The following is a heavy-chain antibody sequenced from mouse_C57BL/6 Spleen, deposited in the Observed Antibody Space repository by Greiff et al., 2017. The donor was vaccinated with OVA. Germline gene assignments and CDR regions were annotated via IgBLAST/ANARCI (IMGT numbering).Heavy chain of an antibody. CDR3: AREAVYYDYDDGAWFAY. D-gene: IGHD2-4*01. Sequence: QVQLQQPGAELVKPGASVKLSCKASGYTFTSYWMHWVTQRPGQGLEWIGMIHPNSGSTNYNEKFKSKATLTVDKSSSTAYMQLSSLTSEDSAVYYCAREAVYYDYDDGAWFAYWGQGTLVTVSA. CDR1: GYTFTSYW. CDR2: IHPNSGST. V-gene: IGHV1-64*01. J-gene: IGHJ3*01.